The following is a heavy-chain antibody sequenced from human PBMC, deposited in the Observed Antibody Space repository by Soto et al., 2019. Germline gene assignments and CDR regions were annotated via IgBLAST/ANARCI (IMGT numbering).Heavy chain of an antibody. V-gene: IGHV1-18*01. D-gene: IGHD1-26*01. Sequence: ASVKVSCKASGYTFTRYGISWVRQAPGQGLEWMGWISAYNGKTDHAQKFQGRVTMTTDTSTSTAYMELRSLRSDDTAVYYCARDHRLIVGATTEAFHIWGQGTMVTVSS. J-gene: IGHJ3*02. CDR1: GYTFTRYG. CDR3: ARDHRLIVGATTEAFHI. CDR2: ISAYNGKT.